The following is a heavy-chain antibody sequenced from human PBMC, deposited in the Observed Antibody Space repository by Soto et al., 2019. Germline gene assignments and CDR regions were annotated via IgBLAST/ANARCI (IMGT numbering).Heavy chain of an antibody. J-gene: IGHJ4*02. CDR3: AVWFGELLLFDY. Sequence: SVKVSCKASGGTSSSCTISWVRQAPGQGLEWMGRIIPILGIANYAQKFQGRVTITADKSTSTAYMELSSLRSEDTAVYYCAVWFGELLLFDYWGQGTLVTVSS. D-gene: IGHD3-10*01. CDR1: GGTSSSCT. CDR2: IIPILGIA. V-gene: IGHV1-69*02.